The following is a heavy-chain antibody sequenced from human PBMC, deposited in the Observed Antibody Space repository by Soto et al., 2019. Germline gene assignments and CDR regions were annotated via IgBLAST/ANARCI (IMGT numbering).Heavy chain of an antibody. CDR1: GASISGFY. CDR2: IYATGTT. J-gene: IGHJ5*02. Sequence: SETLSLTCTVSGASISGFYWSWIRKSAGKGLEWIGRIYATGTTDYNPSLKSRVMMSVDTSKKQFSLKLRSVTAADTAVYYCVRDRKKTLRDWFDPWGQGISVTVSS. V-gene: IGHV4-4*07. D-gene: IGHD3-16*01. CDR3: VRDRKKTLRDWFDP.